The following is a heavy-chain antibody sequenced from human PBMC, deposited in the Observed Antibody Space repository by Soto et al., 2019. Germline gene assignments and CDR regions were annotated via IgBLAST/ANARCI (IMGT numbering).Heavy chain of an antibody. D-gene: IGHD3-9*01. Sequence: PSETLSLTCSVAGDSISSGGHYWSRIRQHPGKGPEWIGYISYSGIAYYNPSLESRFTISVDTSKNQFSLSLTSVTAADTAVYYCAREDILTGDYYFDYWGQGTLVTVTS. V-gene: IGHV4-31*03. CDR1: GDSISSGGHY. J-gene: IGHJ4*02. CDR3: AREDILTGDYYFDY. CDR2: ISYSGIA.